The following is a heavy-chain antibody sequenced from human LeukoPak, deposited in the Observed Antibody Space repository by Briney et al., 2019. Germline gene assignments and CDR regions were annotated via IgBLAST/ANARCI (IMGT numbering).Heavy chain of an antibody. D-gene: IGHD6-13*01. V-gene: IGHV1-18*01. CDR2: ISAYNGNT. CDR1: GNTFTNYG. J-gene: IGHJ6*02. Sequence: ASVRVSCKASGNTFTNYGFSWVRQAPGQGLEWMGWISAYNGNTNYAQKLQGRVTMTTDAPTSTAYMELRSLRSDDTAVYYCARGAREQQPDYYCGLDVWGQGTTGTVSS. CDR3: ARGAREQQPDYYCGLDV.